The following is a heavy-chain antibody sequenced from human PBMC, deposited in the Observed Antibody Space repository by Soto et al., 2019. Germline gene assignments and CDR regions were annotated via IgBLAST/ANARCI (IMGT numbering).Heavy chain of an antibody. CDR3: ARVRQGCSANNCYFDP. J-gene: IGHJ5*01. CDR2: VHISGHS. D-gene: IGHD1-1*01. V-gene: IGHV4-4*02. CDR1: GGSVRAPDW. Sequence: XETLSLTCTLSGGSVRAPDWWKWGRPSPDKGLEWIAEVHISGHSNYNPSLRSRVSVSIDSSKNQFYLNLNSVTAADTAIYYCARVRQGCSANNCYFDPWGQGTQVTVPS.